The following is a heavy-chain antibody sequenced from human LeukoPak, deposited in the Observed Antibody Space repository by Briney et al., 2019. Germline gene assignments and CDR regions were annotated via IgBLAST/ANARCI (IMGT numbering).Heavy chain of an antibody. CDR2: INWNGGST. V-gene: IGHV3-20*04. CDR3: QKTAYEILTGRGPFDY. Sequence: GGSLRLSCAASGFTFDDYGMSWVRQAPGKGLEWVPGINWNGGSTGYADSVKGRFTISRDNAKNSLYLQMNSLRAEDTVFFFKQKTAYEILTGRGPFDYWGQGTLVTVSS. D-gene: IGHD3-9*01. CDR1: GFTFDDYG. J-gene: IGHJ4*02.